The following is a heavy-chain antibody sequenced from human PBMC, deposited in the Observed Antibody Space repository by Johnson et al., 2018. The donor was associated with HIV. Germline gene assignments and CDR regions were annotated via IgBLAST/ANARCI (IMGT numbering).Heavy chain of an antibody. CDR3: AKDIGDYVPGHAFDI. Sequence: VQVVESGGGLVQPGRSLRLSCAASGFTFDDYAMHWVRQAPGKGLEWVSGISWNSGSIGYADSVKGRFTISRDNAKNSLYLQMNSLRAEDTALYYCAKDIGDYVPGHAFDIWGQGTMVTVSS. CDR1: GFTFDDYA. D-gene: IGHD3-16*01. J-gene: IGHJ3*02. V-gene: IGHV3-9*01. CDR2: ISWNSGSI.